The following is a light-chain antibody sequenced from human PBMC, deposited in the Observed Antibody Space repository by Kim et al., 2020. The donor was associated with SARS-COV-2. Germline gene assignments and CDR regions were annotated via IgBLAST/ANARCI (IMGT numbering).Light chain of an antibody. CDR1: SSDVGRYNY. CDR2: DVT. CDR3: YPYAGSYTWL. Sequence: QSALTQPRSVSGSPGQSVTISCTGTSSDVGRYNYVSWYQQHPGKAPKLIIYDVTKRPSGVPDRFSGSKSGNTASLTISGLQAEDEADYYCYPYAGSYTWLFGGGTKVTVL. J-gene: IGLJ3*02. V-gene: IGLV2-11*01.